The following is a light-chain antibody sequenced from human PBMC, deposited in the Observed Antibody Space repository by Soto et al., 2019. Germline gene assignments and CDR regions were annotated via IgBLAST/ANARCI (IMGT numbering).Light chain of an antibody. V-gene: IGKV3-20*01. Sequence: GTLSLSPGERATLSCRASQSVSSNFLAWYQEKLGQAPRLLIYGASKRATGIPDRFSGSGSGTDFTLTISRLEPEDFAVYYCHQYDSWTFGQGTKVDIK. CDR2: GAS. CDR3: HQYDSWT. J-gene: IGKJ1*01. CDR1: QSVSSNF.